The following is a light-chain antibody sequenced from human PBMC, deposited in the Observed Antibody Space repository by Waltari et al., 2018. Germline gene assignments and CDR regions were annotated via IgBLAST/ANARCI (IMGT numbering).Light chain of an antibody. J-gene: IGKJ2*01. CDR2: ATS. Sequence: EIVLMQSAGTLSLSPGQRATLSCRASQTVDSDYFAWYQQKAGQAPRVLIYATSRRATGIPDRFSGSGSGTDFTLTISRLEPEDFAVYYCQQYVITPYTFGQGTKVEIK. CDR1: QTVDSDY. CDR3: QQYVITPYT. V-gene: IGKV3-20*01.